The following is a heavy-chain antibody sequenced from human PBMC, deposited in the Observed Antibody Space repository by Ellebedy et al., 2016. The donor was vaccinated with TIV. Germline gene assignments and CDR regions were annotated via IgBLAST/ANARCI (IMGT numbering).Heavy chain of an antibody. J-gene: IGHJ4*02. CDR3: SFKGVATRVY. Sequence: PGGSLRLSCVVSGFTFSTYAMRWFRQAPGKGLEWVSALTTGGVTFYADSVKGRFTISRDSSKNTLYLQMSSLRAEDTAVYYCSFKGVATRVYWGQGTLVTVSS. CDR2: LTTGGVT. CDR1: GFTFSTYA. D-gene: IGHD4-23*01. V-gene: IGHV3-23*01.